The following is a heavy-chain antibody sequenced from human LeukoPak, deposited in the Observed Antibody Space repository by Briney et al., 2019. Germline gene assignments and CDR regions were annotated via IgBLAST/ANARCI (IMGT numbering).Heavy chain of an antibody. J-gene: IGHJ4*02. CDR2: INGDGSLN. CDR3: TRDPRRLDY. CDR1: GFTFSTSW. Sequence: GGALRLSCAASGFTFSTSWMTWVRQAPGKGLEWVANINGDGSLNGHVASVKGRFTISRDNPQNSLYLQMNILRAEHTAVYYCTRDPRRLDYWGQGTLVTVSS. V-gene: IGHV3-7*03.